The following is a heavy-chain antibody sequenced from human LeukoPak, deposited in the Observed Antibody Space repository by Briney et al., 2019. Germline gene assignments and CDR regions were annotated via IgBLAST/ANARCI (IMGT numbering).Heavy chain of an antibody. CDR2: IWYDGSKK. D-gene: IGHD2-21*02. V-gene: IGHV3-33*06. J-gene: IGHJ4*02. CDR1: GFVFDTYG. Sequence: GGSLRLSCAASGFVFDTYGMHWVRQAPGKGLEWVAVIWYDGSKKYYADSVKGRFTISRDNSKNTLYLQMNSLRAEDTAVYYCAKRLVTKGYFDYWGQGTLVTVSS. CDR3: AKRLVTKGYFDY.